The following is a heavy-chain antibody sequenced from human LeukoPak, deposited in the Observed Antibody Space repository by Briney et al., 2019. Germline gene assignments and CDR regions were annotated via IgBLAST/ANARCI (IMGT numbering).Heavy chain of an antibody. Sequence: PGGSLRLSCAASGFTFSSYSMNWVRQAPGKGLEWVSYISSSSSTIYYADSVKGRFTISRDNAKNSLYLQMNSLRDEDTAVYYCARAPAGDQYYDFWSGYYKAGYFDYWGQGTPVTVSS. CDR1: GFTFSSYS. CDR3: ARAPAGDQYYDFWSGYYKAGYFDY. V-gene: IGHV3-48*02. J-gene: IGHJ4*02. D-gene: IGHD3-3*01. CDR2: ISSSSSTI.